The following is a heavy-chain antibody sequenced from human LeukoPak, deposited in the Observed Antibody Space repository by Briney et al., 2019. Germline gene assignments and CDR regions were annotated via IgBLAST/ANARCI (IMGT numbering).Heavy chain of an antibody. D-gene: IGHD2-2*01. Sequence: GESLKISCKGSGYSFTSYWIGWVRQMPGKGLEWMGIIYPGDSATRYSPSFQGQVTISADKSISTAYLQWSSLKASDTAMYYCARRGYCSSTSCYSFDYWGQGTLVTVSS. CDR2: IYPGDSAT. CDR1: GYSFTSYW. V-gene: IGHV5-51*01. J-gene: IGHJ4*02. CDR3: ARRGYCSSTSCYSFDY.